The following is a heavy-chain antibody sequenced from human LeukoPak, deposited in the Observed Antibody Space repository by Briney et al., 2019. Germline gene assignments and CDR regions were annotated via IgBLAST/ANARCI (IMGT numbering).Heavy chain of an antibody. CDR2: IIPIFGTA. CDR3: ARDNDSRDAPHFDY. D-gene: IGHD3-16*01. J-gene: IGHJ4*02. CDR1: GGTFSSYA. V-gene: IGHV1-69*06. Sequence: SVKVSCKASGGTFSSYAISWVRQAPGQGLEWMGGIIPIFGTADYAQKFRGRVTITADKSTRTAYMELSSLRSEDTAVYYCARDNDSRDAPHFDYWGQGTLVTVSP.